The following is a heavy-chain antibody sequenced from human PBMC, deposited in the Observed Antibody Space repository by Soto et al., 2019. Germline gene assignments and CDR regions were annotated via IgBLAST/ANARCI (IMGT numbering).Heavy chain of an antibody. CDR2: IWYDGRNK. CDR1: GFTFRTYG. V-gene: IGHV3-33*01. Sequence: QEQLVESGGGVVQPGRSLRLSCAASGFTFRTYGMHWVRQAPGKGLEWVAVIWYDGRNKYYTESVKGRFTISRDNSKSTLYLEMNSLRDEDTAMYYCARGHRHNSGARDHWGQGTQVTVSS. J-gene: IGHJ4*02. CDR3: ARGHRHNSGARDH. D-gene: IGHD1-1*01.